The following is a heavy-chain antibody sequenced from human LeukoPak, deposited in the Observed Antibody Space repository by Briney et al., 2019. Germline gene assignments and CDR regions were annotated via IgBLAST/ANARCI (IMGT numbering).Heavy chain of an antibody. Sequence: GGSLRLSCAASGFTFSSYGMHWVRQAPGKGLEWVAFIRYDGSNKYYADSVKGRFTISRDNSKNTLYLQMNSLRAEDTAVYYCAKDRRYFDWLSLGYWGQGTLVTVSS. J-gene: IGHJ4*02. CDR2: IRYDGSNK. CDR3: AKDRRYFDWLSLGY. V-gene: IGHV3-30*02. CDR1: GFTFSSYG. D-gene: IGHD3-9*01.